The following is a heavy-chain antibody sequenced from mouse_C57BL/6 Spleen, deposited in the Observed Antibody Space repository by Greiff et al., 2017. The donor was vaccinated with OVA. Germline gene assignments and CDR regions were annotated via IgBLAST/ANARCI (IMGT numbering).Heavy chain of an antibody. CDR2: ISSGSSTI. V-gene: IGHV5-17*01. D-gene: IGHD2-3*01. CDR1: GFTFSDYG. CDR3: ARPDGYYEAWFAY. J-gene: IGHJ3*01. Sequence: EVMLVESGGGLVKPGGSLKLSCAASGFTFSDYGMHWVRQAPEKGLEWVAYISSGSSTIYYADTVKGRFTISRDNAKNTLFLQMTSLRSEDTAMYYCARPDGYYEAWFAYWGQGTLVTVSA.